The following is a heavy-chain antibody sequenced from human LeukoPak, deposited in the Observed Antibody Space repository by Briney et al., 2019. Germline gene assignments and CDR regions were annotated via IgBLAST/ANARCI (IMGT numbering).Heavy chain of an antibody. J-gene: IGHJ4*02. Sequence: PGGSMRLSCAASGLTFRTYGMHWVRQATGKGLEWVAFIWYDGSNQYYADSVKGRFTISRDNSKNTLYLQMNSLRAEDTAVYYCATPYNYSFDNWGQGTLVTVSS. CDR3: ATPYNYSFDN. CDR2: IWYDGSNQ. D-gene: IGHD3-22*01. V-gene: IGHV3-30*02. CDR1: GLTFRTYG.